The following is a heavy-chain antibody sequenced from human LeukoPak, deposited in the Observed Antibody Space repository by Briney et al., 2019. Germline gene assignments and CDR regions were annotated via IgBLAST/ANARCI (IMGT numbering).Heavy chain of an antibody. CDR1: GFTFSSYA. Sequence: PGGSLRLSCAASGFTFSSYAMTWVRQTPGGGLEWVSTIEQDSSGTYSADSVKGRFAISRDNSKNTLYLQLSSLTAEDTAVYYCAKDEGRLINNWYRQYWGQGTPVTVSS. CDR3: AKDEGRLINNWYRQY. J-gene: IGHJ4*02. D-gene: IGHD1-1*01. CDR2: IEQDSSGT. V-gene: IGHV3-23*01.